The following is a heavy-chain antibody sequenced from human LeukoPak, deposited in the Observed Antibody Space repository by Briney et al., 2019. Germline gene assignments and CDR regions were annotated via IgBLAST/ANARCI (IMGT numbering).Heavy chain of an antibody. J-gene: IGHJ4*02. Sequence: SGGSLRLSCTVSGFTVSSNSMSWVRQAPGKGLEWVSFIYSGTIHYSDSVKGRFTISRDNSKNTPYLQMNSLRAEDTAVYYCARRAGAYSHPYDYWGQGTLVTVSS. V-gene: IGHV3-53*01. CDR2: IYSGTI. D-gene: IGHD4/OR15-4a*01. CDR1: GFTVSSNS. CDR3: ARRAGAYSHPYDY.